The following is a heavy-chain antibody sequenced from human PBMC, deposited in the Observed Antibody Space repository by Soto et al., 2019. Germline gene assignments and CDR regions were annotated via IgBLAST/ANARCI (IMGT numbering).Heavy chain of an antibody. CDR2: ISYSGST. J-gene: IGHJ4*02. CDR1: GGSISSGEYY. CDR3: ANYRARSYYFDY. D-gene: IGHD1-7*01. V-gene: IGHV4-30-4*01. Sequence: PSETLSLTCTVSGGSISSGEYYWTWIRQPPGKGLEWIGYISYSGSTHYSPSLKSRVSITVDTYKNQFSLNLASVSAEDTAVYYCANYRARSYYFDYWGEGTLVTVPS.